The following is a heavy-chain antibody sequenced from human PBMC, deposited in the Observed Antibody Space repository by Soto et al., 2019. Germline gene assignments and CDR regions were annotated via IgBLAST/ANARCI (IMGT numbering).Heavy chain of an antibody. D-gene: IGHD3-3*01. CDR1: GGSTRSSSYY. Sequence: PSETLSLTXNVSGGSTRSSSYYWGWIRQPPGKGLEWIGSMSYSGTSYYNPSLRSRVSISVDTSKNQFSLKLSSVTAADTAVYYCARHGRADITIFGVAAYNFDRWGQGTLVTVSS. CDR3: ARHGRADITIFGVAAYNFDR. CDR2: MSYSGTS. V-gene: IGHV4-39*01. J-gene: IGHJ4*02.